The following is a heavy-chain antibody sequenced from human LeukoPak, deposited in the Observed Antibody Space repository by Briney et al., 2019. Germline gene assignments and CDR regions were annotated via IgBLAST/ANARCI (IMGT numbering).Heavy chain of an antibody. CDR3: ARRRSSGWHDAFDI. V-gene: IGHV1-18*01. J-gene: IGHJ3*02. CDR1: GYTFTKYD. CDR2: ISPYIGNT. Sequence: SVKVSCKASGYTFTKYDIHWVRQAPGQRLEWMGWISPYIGNTYYSQKLQGRVTMTRDMSTSTVYMELSSLRSEDTAVYYCARRRSSGWHDAFDIWGQGTMVTVSS. D-gene: IGHD6-19*01.